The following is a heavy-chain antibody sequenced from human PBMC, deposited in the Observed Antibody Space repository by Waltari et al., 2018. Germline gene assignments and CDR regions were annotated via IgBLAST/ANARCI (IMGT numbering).Heavy chain of an antibody. V-gene: IGHV3-23*01. CDR3: AKDSSWVSYFDY. J-gene: IGHJ4*02. D-gene: IGHD6-13*01. CDR1: GFTFSTYA. CDR2: IRGSDGST. Sequence: EVQLLESGGGLVQPGGSLRLSCAASGFTFSTYAMTWVRQAPGKGLEWVSFIRGSDGSTYYADSVKGRFTISRDNSKNTLYLQMNSLRAEDTAVYYCAKDSSWVSYFDYWGQGTLVTVSS.